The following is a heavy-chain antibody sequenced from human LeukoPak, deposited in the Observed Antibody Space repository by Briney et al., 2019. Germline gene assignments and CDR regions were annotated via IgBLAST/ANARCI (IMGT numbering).Heavy chain of an antibody. CDR3: ARGEVICALCRLDY. J-gene: IGHJ4*02. CDR2: IKQDGSEK. CDR1: GFSFSSYA. D-gene: IGHD3-3*01. V-gene: IGHV3-7*01. Sequence: PGGSLRLSCATSGFSFSSYAMSWVRQAPGKGLEWVANIKQDGSEKYYVDSVKGRFTISRDNAKNSLYLQMNSLRAEDAAVYYCARGEVICALCRLDYWGQGTLVTVSS.